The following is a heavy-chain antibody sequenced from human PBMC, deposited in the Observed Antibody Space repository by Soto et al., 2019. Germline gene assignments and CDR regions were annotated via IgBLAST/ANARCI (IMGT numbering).Heavy chain of an antibody. J-gene: IGHJ6*03. D-gene: IGHD3-10*01. V-gene: IGHV1-69*02. CDR1: GDIFSNYT. CDR2: IIPILDVA. CDR3: ARVNTDSGSYEGDYYMDV. Sequence: QVQLVQSGAEVKKPGSSVRVSCKASGDIFSNYTISWVRQAPGQGLEWMGRIIPILDVANYALRFRGRGTITADKSTSTVYMGLSSLRSEDTAIYYCARVNTDSGSYEGDYYMDVWGKGTTVTVSS.